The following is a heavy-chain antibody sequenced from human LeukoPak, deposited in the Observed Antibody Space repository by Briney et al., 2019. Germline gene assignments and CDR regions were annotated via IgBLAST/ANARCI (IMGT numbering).Heavy chain of an antibody. V-gene: IGHV1-2*04. J-gene: IGHJ6*02. D-gene: IGHD2-15*01. CDR3: ARGAVVVVAATPVGYYYYGMDV. Sequence: ASVKVSCKASGYTFTGYYMHWVRQAPGQGLEWMGWINPNSGGTNYAQKFQGWVTMTRDTSISTAYMELSRLRSDDTAVYYCARGAVVVVAATPVGYYYYGMDVWGQGTTVTVSS. CDR2: INPNSGGT. CDR1: GYTFTGYY.